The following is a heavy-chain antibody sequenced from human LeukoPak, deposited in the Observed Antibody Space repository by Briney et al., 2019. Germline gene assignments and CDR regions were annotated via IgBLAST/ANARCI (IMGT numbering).Heavy chain of an antibody. CDR2: IWYDGSNK. J-gene: IGHJ6*02. CDR3: ARGGLRRPPYYYYGMDV. CDR1: GFTFSSYG. V-gene: IGHV3-33*01. D-gene: IGHD5-18*01. Sequence: PGRSLRLSCAASGFTFSSYGMHWVRQAPGKGLEWVAVIWYDGSNKYYADSVKGRFTISRDNSKKALYLQMNSLSAEDTAVYYCARGGLRRPPYYYYGMDVWGQGTTVTVSS.